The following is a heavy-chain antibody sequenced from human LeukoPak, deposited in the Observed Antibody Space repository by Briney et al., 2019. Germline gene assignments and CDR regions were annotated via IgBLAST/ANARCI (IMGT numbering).Heavy chain of an antibody. CDR2: INQDGNEK. D-gene: IGHD3-10*01. CDR1: GFTFSSYW. CDR3: ARLHDSGSSGVYFDY. Sequence: GGSLRLSCAASGFTFSSYWMNWVRQVPGKGLEWVATINQDGNEKYSVDSVKGRFTISRDSAKNSLYLQMNSLRAEDTAVYYCARLHDSGSSGVYFDYWGQGTLVTVSS. J-gene: IGHJ4*02. V-gene: IGHV3-7*01.